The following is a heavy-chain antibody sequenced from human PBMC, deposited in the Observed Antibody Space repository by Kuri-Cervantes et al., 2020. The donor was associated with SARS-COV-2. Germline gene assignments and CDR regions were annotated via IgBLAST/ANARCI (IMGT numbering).Heavy chain of an antibody. CDR3: ARDKDDYSNYGDYGMDV. CDR2: ISSSSSYI. J-gene: IGHJ6*02. CDR1: GFTFSSYS. Sequence: GESLKIPCSASGFTFSSYSMNWVRQAPGKGLEWVSSISSSSSYIYYADSVKGRFTISRDNAKYSLYLQMNSLRAEDTAVYYCARDKDDYSNYGDYGMDVWGQGTTVTVSS. V-gene: IGHV3-21*01. D-gene: IGHD4-11*01.